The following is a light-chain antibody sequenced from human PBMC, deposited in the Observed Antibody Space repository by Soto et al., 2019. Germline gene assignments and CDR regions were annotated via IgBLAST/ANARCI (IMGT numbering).Light chain of an antibody. CDR3: AAWDDSLRGAV. Sequence: QSVLTQPPSASGTPGQRVTISCSGSSSNIGSNYVYWYQQLPGTAPKLLIYRNNQRPSGVPDRFSGSKSGTSASLAISGLRSEYEADYYCAAWDDSLRGAVFVGGTQLTVL. CDR2: RNN. V-gene: IGLV1-47*01. J-gene: IGLJ7*01. CDR1: SSNIGSNY.